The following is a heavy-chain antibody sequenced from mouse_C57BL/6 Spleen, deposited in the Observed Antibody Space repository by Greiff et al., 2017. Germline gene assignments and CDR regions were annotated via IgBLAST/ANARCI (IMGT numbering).Heavy chain of an antibody. CDR3: ARRHYYGSSPYYAMDY. V-gene: IGHV1-9*01. J-gene: IGHJ4*01. CDR1: GYTFTGYW. D-gene: IGHD1-1*01. CDR2: ILPGSGST. Sequence: VQLQQSGAELMKPGASVKLSCKATGYTFTGYWIEWVKQRPGHGLEWIGEILPGSGSTNYNEKFKGKATFTADTSSNTAYMQLSSLTTEDSAIYYCARRHYYGSSPYYAMDYWGQGTSVTVSS.